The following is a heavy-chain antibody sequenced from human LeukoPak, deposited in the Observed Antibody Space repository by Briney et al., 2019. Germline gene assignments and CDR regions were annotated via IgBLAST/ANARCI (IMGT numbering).Heavy chain of an antibody. J-gene: IGHJ2*01. CDR2: IIPIFGTA. V-gene: IGHV1-69*13. CDR1: GGTFSSYA. CDR3: ARVRFLEWLPLYWYFDL. D-gene: IGHD3-3*01. Sequence: SVKVSCKASGGTFSSYAISWVRQAPGQGLEWMGGIIPIFGTANYAQKFQGRVTITADESTSTAYMELSSLRSEDTAVYYCARVRFLEWLPLYWYFDLWGRGTLVTVSS.